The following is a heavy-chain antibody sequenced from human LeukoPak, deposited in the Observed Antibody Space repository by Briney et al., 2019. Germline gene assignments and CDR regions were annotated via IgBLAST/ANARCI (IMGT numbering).Heavy chain of an antibody. J-gene: IGHJ4*02. V-gene: IGHV3-23*01. Sequence: GGSLRLSCAASGFTFSSYAMSWVRQAPGKGLEWVSAISGSGGSTYYADSVKGRFTISRDNSKNTLYLQMNSLRAEDTAVYYSANVLSGSPPPDYVGQGTLLTVSS. CDR3: ANVLSGSPPPDY. D-gene: IGHD2-15*01. CDR2: ISGSGGST. CDR1: GFTFSSYA.